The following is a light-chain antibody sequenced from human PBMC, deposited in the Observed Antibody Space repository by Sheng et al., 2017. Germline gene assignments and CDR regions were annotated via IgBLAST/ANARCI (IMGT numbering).Light chain of an antibody. V-gene: IGKV1-9*01. Sequence: IQLTQSPSSLSASVGDTVTITCRASQDIGSYLAWYQQKPGQAPDLLMYAANTLQDGVPRQGSAAVDLGQSSLSIINRLQPEDFATYYCQQLSSYPRTFGQGTKLEIK. CDR2: AAN. CDR3: QQLSSYPRT. J-gene: IGKJ2*01. CDR1: QDIGSY.